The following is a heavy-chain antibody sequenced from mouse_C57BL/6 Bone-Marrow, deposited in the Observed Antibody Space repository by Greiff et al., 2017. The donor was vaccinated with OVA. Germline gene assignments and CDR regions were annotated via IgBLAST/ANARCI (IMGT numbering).Heavy chain of an antibody. CDR2: LYPRDGST. J-gene: IGHJ2*01. D-gene: IGHD1-1*01. Sequence: QVQLQQSGPELVKPGASVKLSCKASGYTFTSYDINWVKQRPGQGLEWSGWLYPRDGSTKYNEKFKGKATLTVDTSSSTAYMELHSLTSEDSAVYFCASEYYYGRDYWGQGTTLTVSS. CDR1: GYTFTSYD. CDR3: ASEYYYGRDY. V-gene: IGHV1-85*01.